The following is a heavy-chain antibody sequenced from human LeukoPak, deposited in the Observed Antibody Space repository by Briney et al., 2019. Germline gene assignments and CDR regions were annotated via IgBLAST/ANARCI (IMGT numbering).Heavy chain of an antibody. CDR2: INPSGGST. V-gene: IGHV1-46*01. D-gene: IGHD2-2*01. CDR3: ARSRVVPAALDY. CDR1: GYTFTSYY. J-gene: IGHJ4*02. Sequence: ASVKVSCKASGYTFTSYYMHWVRQAPGQGLEWMGIINPSGGSTSYAQKSQGRVTMTRDTSTSTVYMELSSLRSEDTAVYYCARSRVVPAALDYWGQGTLVTVSS.